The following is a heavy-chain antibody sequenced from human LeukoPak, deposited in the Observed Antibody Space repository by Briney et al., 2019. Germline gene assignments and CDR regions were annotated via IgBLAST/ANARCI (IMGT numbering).Heavy chain of an antibody. V-gene: IGHV3-30*02. CDR2: IRYDGSNK. CDR1: GFTFSSYG. Sequence: GGSLRLSCAASGFTFSSYGMHWVRQAPGKGLEWVAFIRYDGSNKYYADSVKGRFTISRDNAKNSLYLQMNSLRAEDTALYYCANFHYYDSSGYDAFDIWGQGTMVTVSS. J-gene: IGHJ3*02. D-gene: IGHD3-22*01. CDR3: ANFHYYDSSGYDAFDI.